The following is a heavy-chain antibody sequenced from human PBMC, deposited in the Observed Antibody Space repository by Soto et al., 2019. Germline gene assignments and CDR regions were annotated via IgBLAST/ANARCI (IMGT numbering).Heavy chain of an antibody. CDR1: CGSISNFY. J-gene: IGHJ4*02. CDR2: ISYSGNT. V-gene: IGHV4-59*01. D-gene: IGHD2-8*01. Sequence: SETLSLTCTGSCGSISNFYWSWIRQHPGKGLEWIGYISYSGNTNYNPSLKSRVSISVDTSKNQLSLNLTSVTAADTAVYYCARAPMVLSRSYFDSWGQGTPVTVSS. CDR3: ARAPMVLSRSYFDS.